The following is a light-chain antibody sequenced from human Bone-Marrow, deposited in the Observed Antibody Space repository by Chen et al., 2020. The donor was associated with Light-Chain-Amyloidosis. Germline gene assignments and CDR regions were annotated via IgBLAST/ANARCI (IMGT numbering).Light chain of an antibody. Sequence: DVVMTQSPGALAVSLGGRATINCRSSQSLLFSARNKNYLAWYQQKPGQPPKLLIYWASTRASGVPARISGGGSGTDFTLTISSVQAEDVAVYYCQQYYRAPSITFGQGTRLEIK. CDR3: QQYYRAPSIT. CDR1: QSLLFSARNKNY. CDR2: WAS. V-gene: IGKV4-1*01. J-gene: IGKJ5*01.